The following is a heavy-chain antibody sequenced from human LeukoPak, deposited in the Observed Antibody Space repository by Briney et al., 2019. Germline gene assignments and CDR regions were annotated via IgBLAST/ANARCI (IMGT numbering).Heavy chain of an antibody. V-gene: IGHV3-23*01. J-gene: IGHJ6*02. CDR1: GFTFSSYW. CDR3: AKDYGDHPYYYYYGMDV. CDR2: ISGSGGST. D-gene: IGHD4-17*01. Sequence: GGSLRLSCAASGFTFSSYWMSWVRQAPGKGLEWVSAISGSGGSTYYADSVKGRFTISRDNSKNTLYLQMNSLRAEDTAVYYCAKDYGDHPYYYYYGMDVWGQGTTVTVSS.